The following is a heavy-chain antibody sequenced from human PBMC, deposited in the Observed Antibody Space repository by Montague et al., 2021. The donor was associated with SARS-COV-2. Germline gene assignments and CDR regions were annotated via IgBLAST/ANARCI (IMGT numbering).Heavy chain of an antibody. CDR3: ARWGEYYDSPYHYYAIDV. V-gene: IGHV4-59*12. D-gene: IGHD3-3*01. CDR2: TSYSGST. Sequence: SETLSLTCTVSGGSISPYYWSWIRQSPGKVLECIGYTSYSGSTDYNPSLKSRVTISIDTSKNQFSLKLSSVTAADTAVYYCARWGEYYDSPYHYYAIDVWGQGATVTVSS. CDR1: GGSISPYY. J-gene: IGHJ6*02.